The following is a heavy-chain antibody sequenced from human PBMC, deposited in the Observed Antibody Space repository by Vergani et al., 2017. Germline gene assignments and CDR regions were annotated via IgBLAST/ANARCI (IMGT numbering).Heavy chain of an antibody. CDR1: GFTFSSYG. Sequence: QVQLVESGGGVVQPGRSLRLSCAASGFTFSSYGMHWVRQAPGKGLEWVAVIWYDGSNKYYADSVKGRFTISRDNSKNTLYLQMNSLRAEDTAVYYCARGEGGWKVAAEYFQHWGQGTLVTVSS. CDR2: IWYDGSNK. CDR3: ARGEGGWKVAAEYFQH. D-gene: IGHD6-19*01. V-gene: IGHV3-33*01. J-gene: IGHJ1*01.